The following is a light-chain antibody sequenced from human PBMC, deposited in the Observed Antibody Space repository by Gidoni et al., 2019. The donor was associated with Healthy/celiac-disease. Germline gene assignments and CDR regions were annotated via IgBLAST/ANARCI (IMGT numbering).Light chain of an antibody. CDR2: WAS. CDR1: QSGLYSSNNKNY. J-gene: IGKJ1*01. V-gene: IGKV4-1*01. CDR3: QQYYSTLGT. Sequence: DIVMTQSTDSLAVSLGERATINCKSSQSGLYSSNNKNYLAWYQQKPGQPPKLLIYWASTRESGVPDRFSGSGSGTDFTLTISSLQAEDVAVYYCQQYYSTLGTFGQGTKVEIK.